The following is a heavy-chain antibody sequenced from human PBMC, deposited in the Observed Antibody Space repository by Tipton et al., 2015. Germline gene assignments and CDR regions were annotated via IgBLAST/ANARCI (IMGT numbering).Heavy chain of an antibody. CDR2: IYYRGST. CDR3: ARHTGDFRIPMWFHP. V-gene: IGHV4-31*03. J-gene: IGHJ5*02. CDR1: GASINIYY. D-gene: IGHD3-10*01. Sequence: TLSLTCTVSGASINIYYWSWIRQHPGKGLEWIGYIYYRGSTYYSPSLKSRVTISLDTSKNQFSLKLNSLTAADTAVYYCARHTGDFRIPMWFHPWGQGTLVTVSS.